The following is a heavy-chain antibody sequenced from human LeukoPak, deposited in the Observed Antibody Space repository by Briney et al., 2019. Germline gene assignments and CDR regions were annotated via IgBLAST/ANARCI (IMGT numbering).Heavy chain of an antibody. Sequence: SVKVSCKASGGTFSSYAISWVRQAPGQGLEWMGGIIPIFGTANYAQKFQGRVTITTDESTCTAYMELSSLRSEDTAVYYCAGHSSSPGYFDYWGQGTLVTVS. CDR2: IIPIFGTA. V-gene: IGHV1-69*05. CDR3: AGHSSSPGYFDY. CDR1: GGTFSSYA. J-gene: IGHJ4*02. D-gene: IGHD6-6*01.